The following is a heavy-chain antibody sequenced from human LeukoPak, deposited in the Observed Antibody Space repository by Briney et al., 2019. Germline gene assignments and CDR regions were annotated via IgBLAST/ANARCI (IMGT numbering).Heavy chain of an antibody. CDR3: ARGKAYLDY. Sequence: GGSLRLSCAASGFTFNTYSMSWVRQAPGKGLEWVSYISSSSSTIYYADSVKGRFTISRDNAKNSLYLQMNSLRAEDTAVYYCARGKAYLDYWGQGTLVTVSS. V-gene: IGHV3-48*04. CDR1: GFTFNTYS. J-gene: IGHJ4*02. CDR2: ISSSSSTI.